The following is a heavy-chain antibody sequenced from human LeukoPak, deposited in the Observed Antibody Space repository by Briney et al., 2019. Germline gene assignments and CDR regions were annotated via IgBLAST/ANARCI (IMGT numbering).Heavy chain of an antibody. J-gene: IGHJ4*02. CDR3: ARGRSGFYFDY. Sequence: GGSLRLSCAASGFTVSSSYMSWVRQAPGKGLEWVSVIYSGGSTYYADSVKGRFTISRDNSKNTLYLQMNSLRAEDTAVYYCARGRSGFYFDYWGQGTLVTVSS. V-gene: IGHV3-53*01. CDR1: GFTVSSSY. CDR2: IYSGGST. D-gene: IGHD3-3*01.